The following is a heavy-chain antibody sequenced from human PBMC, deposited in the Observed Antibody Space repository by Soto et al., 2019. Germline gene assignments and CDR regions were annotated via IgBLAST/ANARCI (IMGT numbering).Heavy chain of an antibody. D-gene: IGHD1-1*01. CDR1: GYTFTSYG. V-gene: IGHV1-18*01. CDR2: ISAHNGNT. J-gene: IGHJ4*02. Sequence: QVHLVQSGAEVKKPGASVKVSCKGSGYTFTSYGITWVRQAPGQGLEWMGWISAHNGNTDYAQKLQGRVTVTRDTSASTAYMELRSMRSDDTAVYYCARGRYGDYWGQGALVTVSS. CDR3: ARGRYGDY.